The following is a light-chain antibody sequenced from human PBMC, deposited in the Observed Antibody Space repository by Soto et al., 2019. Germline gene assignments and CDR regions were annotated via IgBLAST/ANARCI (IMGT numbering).Light chain of an antibody. CDR1: SSNIGSNT. CDR3: VAWDDSLNGYVV. CDR2: SNN. V-gene: IGLV1-44*01. J-gene: IGLJ2*01. Sequence: ALTQPPSASGTPGQRVTISCSGSSSNIGSNTVNWYQQLPGTAPKLVIYSNNQRPSGVPDRFSGSKSGTSASLAISGLQSEDEADYYCVAWDDSLNGYVVFGGGTKVTVL.